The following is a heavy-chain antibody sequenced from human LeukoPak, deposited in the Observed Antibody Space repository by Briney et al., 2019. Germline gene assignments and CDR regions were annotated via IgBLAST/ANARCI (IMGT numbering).Heavy chain of an antibody. D-gene: IGHD3-22*01. V-gene: IGHV3-30*02. J-gene: IGHJ6*03. CDR1: GFTFSSYG. CDR2: IRYDGSNK. CDR3: AAPDSSGCYPYYYYYYMDV. Sequence: PGGSLRLSCAASGFTFSSYGMHWVRQAPGKGLEWVAFIRYDGSNKYYADSVKGRFTISRDNSKNTLYLQMNSLRAEDTAVYYCAAPDSSGCYPYYYYYYMDVWGKGTTVTVSS.